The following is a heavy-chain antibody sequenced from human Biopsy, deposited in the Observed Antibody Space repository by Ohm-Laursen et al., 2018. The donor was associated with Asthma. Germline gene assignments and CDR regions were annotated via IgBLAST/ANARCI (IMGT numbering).Heavy chain of an antibody. D-gene: IGHD6-19*01. V-gene: IGHV3-30-3*01. Sequence: SLRLSCAASGFTFSSYAMHWVRQAPGKGLEWVAVISYDGSNKYYADSVKGRFTISRDNSKNTLYLQMNSLRAEDTAVYYCAREGIAVAHFDYWSQGTLVTVSS. CDR3: AREGIAVAHFDY. CDR2: ISYDGSNK. CDR1: GFTFSSYA. J-gene: IGHJ4*02.